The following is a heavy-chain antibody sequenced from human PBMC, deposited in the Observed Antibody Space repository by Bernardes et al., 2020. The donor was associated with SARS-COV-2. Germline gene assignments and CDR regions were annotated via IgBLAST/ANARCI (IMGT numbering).Heavy chain of an antibody. CDR2: INYSGST. V-gene: IGHV4-34*01. D-gene: IGHD3-16*01. CDR3: ARAVWGIGYFDL. J-gene: IGHJ2*01. CDR1: GGSLRGDY. Sequence: PQSLSPTCAVYGGSLRGDYWNWDRQPPGKGLEWIGEINYSGSTNYNPSLKSRVTISVDTSKNQFSLKLTSVTAEDTAVYYCARAVWGIGYFDLWGRGTLVTVSS.